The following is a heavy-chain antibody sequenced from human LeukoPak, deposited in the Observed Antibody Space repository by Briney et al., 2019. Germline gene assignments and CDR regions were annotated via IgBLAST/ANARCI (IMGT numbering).Heavy chain of an antibody. D-gene: IGHD3-9*01. CDR1: GFTVSSNH. Sequence: GGSLRLSCAASGFTVSSNHMSWVRQAPGKGLEWVSAISGSGGSTYYADSVKGRFTISRDNSKNTLYLQMNSLRAEDTAVYYCAKLNFDWLATVDYWGQGTLVTVSS. CDR2: ISGSGGST. V-gene: IGHV3-23*01. CDR3: AKLNFDWLATVDY. J-gene: IGHJ4*02.